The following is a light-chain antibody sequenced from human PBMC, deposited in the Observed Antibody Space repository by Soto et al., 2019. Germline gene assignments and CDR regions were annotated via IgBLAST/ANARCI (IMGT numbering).Light chain of an antibody. V-gene: IGLV1-51*01. CDR2: DNN. J-gene: IGLJ3*02. Sequence: QSALTQPPSVSAAPGQRVSISCSGSDSNIGNNYISWYRQVPGTAPKVVIYDNNKRPSWIPDRFSASKSGTSSTLAITGLRTGDEAFYYCGTWDSSLTSWVFGGGTELTVL. CDR3: GTWDSSLTSWV. CDR1: DSNIGNNY.